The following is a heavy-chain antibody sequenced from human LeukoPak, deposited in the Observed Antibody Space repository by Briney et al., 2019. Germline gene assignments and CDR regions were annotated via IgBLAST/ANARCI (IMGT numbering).Heavy chain of an antibody. CDR1: GGSISSYY. J-gene: IGHJ6*03. Sequence: SETLSLTCTVSGGSISSYYWSWIRPPAGKGLEWIGRIYTSGSTNYNPSIKSRVTMSVHTSKNQFSLKLSSVTAADTAVYYCAREGIVVVPAAIYYYYYMDVWGEGTTVTVSS. V-gene: IGHV4-4*07. CDR3: AREGIVVVPAAIYYYYYMDV. CDR2: IYTSGST. D-gene: IGHD2-2*01.